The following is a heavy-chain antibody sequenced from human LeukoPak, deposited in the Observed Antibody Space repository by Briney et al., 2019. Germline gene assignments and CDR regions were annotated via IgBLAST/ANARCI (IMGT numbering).Heavy chain of an antibody. V-gene: IGHV4-4*07. J-gene: IGHJ6*03. CDR1: GGSISSYY. CDR3: ARSKGGVWFGDTTKNYYMDV. Sequence: PSETLSLTCTVPGGSISSYYWSWIRQPAGKGLEWIGRIYTSGSTNNNPCLKSRVTMSVDTSKTQFSMKLSSVTAADTAVYYCARSKGGVWFGDTTKNYYMDVWGKGTTVTVSS. D-gene: IGHD3-10*01. CDR2: IYTSGST.